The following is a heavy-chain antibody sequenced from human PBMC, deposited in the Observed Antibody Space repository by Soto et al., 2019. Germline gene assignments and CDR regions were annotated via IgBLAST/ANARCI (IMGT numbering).Heavy chain of an antibody. D-gene: IGHD6-6*01. CDR3: AKDWIGSSSSDAFDI. CDR2: ISGSGGST. CDR1: GFTFSSYA. V-gene: IGHV3-23*01. Sequence: GGSLRLSCAASGFTFSSYAMSWVRQTPGKGLEWVSAISGSGGSTYYADSVKGRFTISRDNSKNTLYLQMNSLRAEDTAVYYCAKDWIGSSSSDAFDIWGQGTMVTVSS. J-gene: IGHJ3*02.